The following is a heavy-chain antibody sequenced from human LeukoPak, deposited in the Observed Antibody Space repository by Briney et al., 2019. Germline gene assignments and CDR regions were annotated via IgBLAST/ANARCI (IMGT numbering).Heavy chain of an antibody. CDR2: VTWNSGDI. D-gene: IGHD3-10*01. CDR1: GFTFDNYA. V-gene: IGHV3-9*03. Sequence: GGSLRLSCAASGFTFDNYAMHWVRQAPGKGLEWVSGVTWNSGDIDYADPVRGRFTISRDNAKNSLYLQMNNLRTDDMALYYCAKSGSYSSPYYFDYWGQGTLVTVSS. J-gene: IGHJ4*02. CDR3: AKSGSYSSPYYFDY.